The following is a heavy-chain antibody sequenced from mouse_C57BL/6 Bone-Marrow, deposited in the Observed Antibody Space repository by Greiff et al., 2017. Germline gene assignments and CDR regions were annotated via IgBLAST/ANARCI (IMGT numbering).Heavy chain of an antibody. Sequence: EVQLQQSGAELVRPGASVKLSCTASGFNIKDDYMHWVKQRPEQGLEWIGWIDPENGDTEYASKFQGKATITADTSSNTAYLQLSSLTSEDTAVYYCTTVIYDAMDYWGQGTSVTVSS. V-gene: IGHV14-4*01. CDR2: IDPENGDT. CDR3: TTVIYDAMDY. D-gene: IGHD2-13*01. CDR1: GFNIKDDY. J-gene: IGHJ4*01.